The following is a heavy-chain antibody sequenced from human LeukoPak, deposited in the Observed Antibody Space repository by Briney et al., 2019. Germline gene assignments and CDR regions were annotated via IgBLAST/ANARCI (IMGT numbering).Heavy chain of an antibody. D-gene: IGHD6-6*01. CDR1: GGSFSGYY. Sequence: SETLSLTCAVYGGSFSGYYWSWIRQPPGKGLEWIGEINHSGSTNYNPSLKSRVTISVDTSKNQFSLKLSSVTAADTAVYYCASIAARSDWYFYLWGRGTLVTVSS. J-gene: IGHJ2*01. V-gene: IGHV4-34*01. CDR2: INHSGST. CDR3: ASIAARSDWYFYL.